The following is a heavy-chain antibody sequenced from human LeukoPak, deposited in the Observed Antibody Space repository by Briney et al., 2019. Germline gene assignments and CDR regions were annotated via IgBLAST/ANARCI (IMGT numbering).Heavy chain of an antibody. V-gene: IGHV3-30*04. J-gene: IGHJ3*02. CDR1: GFTFSSYA. CDR2: ISYDGSNK. D-gene: IGHD3-22*01. CDR3: ARETYYYDSSGYAFDI. Sequence: GGSLRLSCAASGFTFSSYAMHWVRQAPGKGLAWVAVISYDGSNKYYADSVKGRFTISRDNFKNTLYLQMNSLRAEDTAVYYCARETYYYDSSGYAFDIWGQGTMVTVSS.